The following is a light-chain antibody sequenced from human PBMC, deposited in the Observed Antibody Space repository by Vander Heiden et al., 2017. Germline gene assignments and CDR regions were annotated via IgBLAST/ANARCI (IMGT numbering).Light chain of an antibody. J-gene: IGKJ1*01. CDR1: QNVLYSSNNKNY. CDR2: WAS. CDR3: QQYYSSPWT. V-gene: IGKV4-1*01. Sequence: GSLGERATINYKSSQNVLYSSNNKNYLAWYQQKPGQPPKLLIYWASTRVSGVPDRFSGSGSGTDFTLTISGLRAEDVAVYYCQQYYSSPWTFGQGTKGEIK.